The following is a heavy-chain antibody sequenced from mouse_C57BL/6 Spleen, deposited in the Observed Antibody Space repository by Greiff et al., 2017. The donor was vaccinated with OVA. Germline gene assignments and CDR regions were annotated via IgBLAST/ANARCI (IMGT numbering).Heavy chain of an antibody. CDR1: GFTFSNYW. J-gene: IGHJ3*01. CDR2: IRLKSDNYAT. CDR3: TSDPWFAY. V-gene: IGHV6-3*01. Sequence: EVKVEESGGGLVQPGGSMKLSCVASGFTFSNYWMNWVRQSPEKGLEWVAQIRLKSDNYATHYAESVKGRFTISRDDSKSSVYLQMNNLSAEDTGIYYCTSDPWFAYWGQGTLVTVSA.